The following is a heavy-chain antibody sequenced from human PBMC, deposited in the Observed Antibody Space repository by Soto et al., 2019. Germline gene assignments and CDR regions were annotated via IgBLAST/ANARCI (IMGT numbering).Heavy chain of an antibody. CDR1: GGSISSGGYF. V-gene: IGHV4-31*03. Sequence: QVQLQESGPGLVNPSQTLSLTCTVSGGSISSGGYFWSWIRQHPEKGREWIGYISHSGNTYYNPSLKSRVSISTDRSQTQFSLRLSSVTAADMAIYYGARASSSPHWFDPWGQGTLVTVSS. J-gene: IGHJ5*02. D-gene: IGHD6-13*01. CDR2: ISHSGNT. CDR3: ARASSSPHWFDP.